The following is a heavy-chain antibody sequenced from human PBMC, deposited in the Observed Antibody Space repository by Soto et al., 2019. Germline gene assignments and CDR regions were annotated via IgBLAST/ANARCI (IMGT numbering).Heavy chain of an antibody. CDR1: GGSISSGDYY. Sequence: QVQLQESGPGLVKPSQTLSLTCTVSGGSISSGDYYWSWIRQPPGKGLEWIGYIYYSGSTYYNPSLKSRVTISVDTSKNQFSLKLSSVTAADTAVYYCARGRLSYYYDSSGYSDWFDPWGQGTLVTVSS. D-gene: IGHD3-22*01. J-gene: IGHJ5*02. V-gene: IGHV4-30-4*01. CDR2: IYYSGST. CDR3: ARGRLSYYYDSSGYSDWFDP.